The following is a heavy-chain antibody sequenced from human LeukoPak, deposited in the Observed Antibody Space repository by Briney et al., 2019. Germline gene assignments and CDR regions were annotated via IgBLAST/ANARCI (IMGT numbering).Heavy chain of an antibody. J-gene: IGHJ6*02. CDR1: SDMFTNYG. V-gene: IGHV1-18*01. CDR3: ARDDPWLRGIIISNSHDYHGMDV. D-gene: IGHD3-10*01. Sequence: ASVKISCKASSDMFTNYGISWVRQAPGQGLEWLGWISAYNGNTRFPQKFQGRVTLTTDTTTRTDYMELRSLTSDDTAVYYCARDDPWLRGIIISNSHDYHGMDVWGQGTTVNV. CDR2: ISAYNGNT.